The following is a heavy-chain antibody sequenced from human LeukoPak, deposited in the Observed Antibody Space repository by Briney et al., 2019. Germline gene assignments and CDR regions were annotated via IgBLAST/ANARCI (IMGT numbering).Heavy chain of an antibody. J-gene: IGHJ4*02. D-gene: IGHD3-10*01. CDR1: GDSMSRYY. Sequence: SETLSLTCSVSGDSMSRYYWSWIRQPPGKGLEWIGYMYYSGCTNYNPSLKSRVTISIDTSKNQFSLKLTSVTAADTAVYYCAGGPYNSGSYFFDYWGQGTLVTVSS. CDR2: MYYSGCT. CDR3: AGGPYNSGSYFFDY. V-gene: IGHV4-59*01.